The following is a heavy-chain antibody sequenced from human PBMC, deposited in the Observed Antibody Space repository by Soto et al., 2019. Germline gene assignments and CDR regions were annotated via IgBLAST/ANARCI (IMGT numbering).Heavy chain of an antibody. J-gene: IGHJ4*02. D-gene: IGHD2-15*01. Sequence: GGSLRLSCAASGFTFSNYAMHWVRQAPGKGLEWVAIISYDGSNQFYADSVKGRFTISRDNSKNTLYLQMSSLRPEDTAVYYCAREPAGYCSGGRCYSRLDYWGQGTQVTVSS. CDR2: ISYDGSNQ. CDR3: AREPAGYCSGGRCYSRLDY. CDR1: GFTFSNYA. V-gene: IGHV3-30-3*01.